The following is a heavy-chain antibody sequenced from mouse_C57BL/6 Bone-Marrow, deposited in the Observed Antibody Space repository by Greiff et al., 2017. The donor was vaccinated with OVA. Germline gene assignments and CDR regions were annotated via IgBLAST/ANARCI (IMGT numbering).Heavy chain of an antibody. CDR2: ISSGGSYT. J-gene: IGHJ2*01. Sequence: EVQVVESGGDLVKPGGSLKLSCAASGFTFSSYGMSWVRQTPDKRLEWVATISSGGSYTYYPDSVKGRFTISRDNAKNTLYLQMSSLKSEDTAMYYCARRGGGGDYFDYWGQGTTLTVSS. V-gene: IGHV5-6*01. CDR1: GFTFSSYG. CDR3: ARRGGGGDYFDY.